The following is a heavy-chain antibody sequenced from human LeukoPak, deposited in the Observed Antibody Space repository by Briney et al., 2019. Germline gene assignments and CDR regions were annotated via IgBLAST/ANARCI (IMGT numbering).Heavy chain of an antibody. CDR1: GFTFDDYA. J-gene: IGHJ4*02. V-gene: IGHV3-9*01. Sequence: GGSLRLSCAASGFTFDDYAMHWVRQAPGKGLEWVSGISWNSGSIGYADSVKGRFTISRDNAKNSLYLQMSSLRAEDTALYYCAKANVDIVATMFDYWGQGTLVTVSS. CDR3: AKANVDIVATMFDY. D-gene: IGHD5-12*01. CDR2: ISWNSGSI.